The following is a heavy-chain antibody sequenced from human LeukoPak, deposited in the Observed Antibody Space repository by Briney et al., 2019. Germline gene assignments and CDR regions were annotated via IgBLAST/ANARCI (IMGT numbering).Heavy chain of an antibody. V-gene: IGHV4-34*01. CDR2: INHSGST. D-gene: IGHD2-8*01. J-gene: IGHJ4*02. CDR3: ARLRATYGLVN. Sequence: PSETLSLTCAVYGGSFSGYYWSWIRQPPGKGLEWIGEINHSGSTNYNPSIKSRVIISVDMSKNQFFLKLSSVTAADTAVYYCARLRATYGLVNWGQGTLVTVSS. CDR1: GGSFSGYY.